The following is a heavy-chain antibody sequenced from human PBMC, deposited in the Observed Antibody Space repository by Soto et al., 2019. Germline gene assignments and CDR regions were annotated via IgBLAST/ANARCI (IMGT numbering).Heavy chain of an antibody. CDR1: GFAFSNYA. CDR3: AKHPIGDYIGAFDD. Sequence: EVQLLESGGDLVQPGGSLRLSCAASGFAFSNYAVTWVRQAQGKGLEWVSSISGSSNVIYYADSVKGRFIISRDNSKKTLYLQMNSVRAEDTAVYYCAKHPIGDYIGAFDDWGQGTLVTVSS. D-gene: IGHD4-17*01. CDR2: ISGSSNVI. J-gene: IGHJ4*02. V-gene: IGHV3-23*01.